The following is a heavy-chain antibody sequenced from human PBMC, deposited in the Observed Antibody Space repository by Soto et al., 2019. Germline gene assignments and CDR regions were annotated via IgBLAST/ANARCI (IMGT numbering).Heavy chain of an antibody. CDR2: VNGGGDIT. CDR3: AIGHFGVTMDV. J-gene: IGHJ6*02. V-gene: IGHV3-23*01. D-gene: IGHD3-3*01. CDR1: EFTFSSYS. Sequence: EVQLLESGGGLVQPGGSLRLSCAASEFTFSSYSMIWVRQAPGKGLELFSGVNGGGDITYYAESVKGRFTISRDNSKNTLYLQMNSLRAEDTAVFYFAIGHFGVTMDVWGQGTTVTVSS.